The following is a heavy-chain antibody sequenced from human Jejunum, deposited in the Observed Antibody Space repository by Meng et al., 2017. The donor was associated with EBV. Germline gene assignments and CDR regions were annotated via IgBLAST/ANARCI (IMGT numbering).Heavy chain of an antibody. CDR2: INTDGSTT. CDR3: TRAGSYRHDY. CDR1: GFTFSSYW. D-gene: IGHD6-25*01. Sequence: VQLVASGGCLVQPGGSLRLSCAASGFTFSSYWMHWVRQAPGKGLVWVSRINTDGSTTNYADSVKGRFTISRDNAENTLFLQMNSLKAEDTAVYYCTRAGSYRHDYWGQGTLVTVSS. J-gene: IGHJ4*02. V-gene: IGHV3-74*01.